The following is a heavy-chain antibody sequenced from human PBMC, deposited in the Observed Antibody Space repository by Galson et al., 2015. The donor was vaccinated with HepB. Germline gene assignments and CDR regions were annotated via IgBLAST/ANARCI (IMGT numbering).Heavy chain of an antibody. V-gene: IGHV3-23*01. CDR1: GFTFSSYA. CDR3: AKGLVSGYYAIDY. J-gene: IGHJ4*02. D-gene: IGHD3-22*01. CDR2: ISGSGGST. Sequence: SLRLSCAASGFTFSSYAMSWVRQAPGKGLEWVPAISGSGGSTYYADSVKGRFTISRDNSKNTLYLQMNSLRAEDTAVYYCAKGLVSGYYAIDYWGQGTLVTVSS.